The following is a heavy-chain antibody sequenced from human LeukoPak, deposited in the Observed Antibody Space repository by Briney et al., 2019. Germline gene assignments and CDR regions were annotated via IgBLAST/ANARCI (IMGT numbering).Heavy chain of an antibody. CDR2: ISAYNGDT. D-gene: IGHD5-12*01. V-gene: IGHV1-18*04. CDR3: ASGYGRSY. Sequence: ASVKVSCKASGYTFTSHGISWVRQAPGQGLEWMGWISAYNGDTNYAQKFQGRVTLTTDRTTSTAYLELRSLRSDDTAVYYCASGYGRSYWGQGTLVTVSS. J-gene: IGHJ4*02. CDR1: GYTFTSHG.